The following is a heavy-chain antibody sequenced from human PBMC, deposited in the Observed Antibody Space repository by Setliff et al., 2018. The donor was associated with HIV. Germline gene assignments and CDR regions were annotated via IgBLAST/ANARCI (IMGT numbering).Heavy chain of an antibody. CDR3: ARDGGYSGHQWFGNAFDI. CDR1: GDIFSRYG. J-gene: IGHJ3*02. D-gene: IGHD5-12*01. Sequence: SVKVSCKASGDIFSRYGISWVRQAPGQGLEWMGGIIPIYGTANSAQKFQGRVTITADESTSTAYMELSTLRSEDTAVYFCARDGGYSGHQWFGNAFDIWGQGTMVTVSS. CDR2: IIPIYGTA. V-gene: IGHV1-69*13.